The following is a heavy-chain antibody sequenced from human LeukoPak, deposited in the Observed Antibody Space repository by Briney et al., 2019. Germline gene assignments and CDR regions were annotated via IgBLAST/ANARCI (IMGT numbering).Heavy chain of an antibody. Sequence: ASVKVSCKASGGTFSSYAISWVRQAPGQGLEWMGRIIPILGIANYAQKFQGRVTITADKSTSTAYMELSRLRSDDTAVYYCARGIMSYTMVRGSGHLGWFDPWGQGTLVTVSS. V-gene: IGHV1-69*04. D-gene: IGHD3-10*01. CDR2: IIPILGIA. CDR1: GGTFSSYA. CDR3: ARGIMSYTMVRGSGHLGWFDP. J-gene: IGHJ5*02.